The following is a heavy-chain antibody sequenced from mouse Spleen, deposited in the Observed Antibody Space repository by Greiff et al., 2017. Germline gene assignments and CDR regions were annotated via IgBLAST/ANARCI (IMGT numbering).Heavy chain of an antibody. CDR2: INYDGSST. D-gene: IGHD3-3*01. Sequence: EVMLVESEGGLVQPGSSMKLSCTASGFTFSDYYMAWVRQVPEKGLEWVANINYDGSSTYYLDSLKSRFIISRDNAKNILYLQMSSLKSEDTATYYCARPGLGYAMDYWGQGTSVTVSS. V-gene: IGHV5-16*01. CDR1: GFTFSDYY. CDR3: ARPGLGYAMDY. J-gene: IGHJ4*01.